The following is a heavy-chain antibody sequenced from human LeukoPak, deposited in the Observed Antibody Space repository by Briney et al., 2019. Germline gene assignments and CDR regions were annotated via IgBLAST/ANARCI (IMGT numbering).Heavy chain of an antibody. CDR1: GYTFTGYY. V-gene: IGHV1-2*02. D-gene: IGHD6-6*01. CDR3: ARNGYSSSPEYYFDY. CDR2: INPNSGGT. Sequence: ASVKVSCKASGYTFTGYYMHWVRQAPGQGLEWMGWINPNSGGTNYAQKFQGRVTMTRDTSISTAYMELSRLRSDDTAVYYCARNGYSSSPEYYFDYWGQGTLVTVSS. J-gene: IGHJ4*02.